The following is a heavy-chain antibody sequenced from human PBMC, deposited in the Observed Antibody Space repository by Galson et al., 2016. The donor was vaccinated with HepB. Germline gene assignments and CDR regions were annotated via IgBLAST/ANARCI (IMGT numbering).Heavy chain of an antibody. CDR2: ISYDGSKK. J-gene: IGHJ4*02. D-gene: IGHD3-10*01. V-gene: IGHV3-30*18. CDR1: GFTFSDYG. CDR3: AKDLLYHSGIAGDY. Sequence: SLRLSCAASGFTFSDYGIHWVRQAPGKGLEWVAIISYDGSKKYYADSVKGRFTISRDNFKNTLYLQMNSLRAEDTAIYYCAKDLLYHSGIAGDYWGQGTLVTVSS.